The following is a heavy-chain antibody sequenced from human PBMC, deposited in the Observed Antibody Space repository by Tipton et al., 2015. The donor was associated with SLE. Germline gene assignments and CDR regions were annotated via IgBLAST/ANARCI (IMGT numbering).Heavy chain of an antibody. V-gene: IGHV3-21*01. CDR3: ARHGLGSYFDY. D-gene: IGHD3/OR15-3a*01. J-gene: IGHJ4*02. CDR1: GFTFSGFT. CDR2: ISGGDNYI. Sequence: SLRLSCAVSGFTFSGFTMNWFRQAPGKGLEWLSSISGGDNYIYYADSVKGRFTISRDNAKNSLYLQMNSVRAEDTAIYYCARHGLGSYFDYGGQGTLVTVSS.